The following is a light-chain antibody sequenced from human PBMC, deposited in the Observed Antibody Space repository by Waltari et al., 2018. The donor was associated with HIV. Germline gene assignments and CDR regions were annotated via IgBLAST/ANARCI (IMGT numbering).Light chain of an antibody. Sequence: QSVLTQPPSVSEAPRQRVTSSCSGSRSNIGNNAVSGYQQHPGKAPKLLIFYDDLLPSGVSDRFSGSKSGTSASLAISGLQSEDEADYYCAAWDDSLNGYVFGTGTQVTV. CDR2: YDD. J-gene: IGLJ1*01. V-gene: IGLV1-36*01. CDR3: AAWDDSLNGYV. CDR1: RSNIGNNA.